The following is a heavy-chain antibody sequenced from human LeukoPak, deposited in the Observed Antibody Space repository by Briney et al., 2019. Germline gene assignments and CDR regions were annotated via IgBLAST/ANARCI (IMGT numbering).Heavy chain of an antibody. V-gene: IGHV3-74*01. CDR1: GPTFSSHW. CDR3: ARGLVHDTSGYYSDY. D-gene: IGHD3-22*01. CDR2: INSDDSRT. J-gene: IGHJ4*02. Sequence: GGSLRLSCAASGPTFSSHWMHWVRQAPGKGLVWVSRINSDDSRTTYADSVKGRFTISRDNAKNTLYLQMNSLRAEDTAVYYCARGLVHDTSGYYSDYWGQGTLVTVSS.